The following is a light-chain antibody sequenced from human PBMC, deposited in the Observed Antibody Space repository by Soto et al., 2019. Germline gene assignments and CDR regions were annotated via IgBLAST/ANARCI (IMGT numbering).Light chain of an antibody. CDR2: GAS. CDR3: PPLT. Sequence: DIQMTQSPSSLSASVGDRVSITCRASQGINNYLGWYQQKPGKVPKLLIFGASTLQSGVPSRLSASGSGTDFTLSISSLQAEDVKSIPVPPLTFGGGTKVEIK. V-gene: IGKV1-27*01. CDR1: QGINNY. J-gene: IGKJ4*01.